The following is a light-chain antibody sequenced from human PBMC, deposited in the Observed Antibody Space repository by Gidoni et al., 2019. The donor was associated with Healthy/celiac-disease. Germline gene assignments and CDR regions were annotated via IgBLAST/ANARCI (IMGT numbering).Light chain of an antibody. V-gene: IGKV1-33*01. CDR3: QQYDNLPPLT. CDR1: QDIINY. J-gene: IGKJ4*01. Sequence: DIQMTQSPSSLSASVGDRVTITCQASQDIINYLNWYQQKPGIAPKLLIYDASNLETGVPSRFSGSGSGTDFTFTISSLQPEDIATYYCQQYDNLPPLTFGGGTKVEI. CDR2: DAS.